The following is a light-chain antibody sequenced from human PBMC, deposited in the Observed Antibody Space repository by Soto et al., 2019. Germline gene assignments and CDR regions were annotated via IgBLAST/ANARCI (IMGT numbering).Light chain of an antibody. CDR1: QSVSSN. CDR3: QQRSNWLWT. CDR2: GAS. V-gene: IGKV3-15*01. Sequence: EIVMTQSPATLSVSPGERATLCCGASQSVSSNLAWYQQKPGQAPRLLIYGASTRATGIPARFSGSGSGTDFTLTISSLEPEDFAVYYCQQRSNWLWTFGQGTKVDIK. J-gene: IGKJ1*01.